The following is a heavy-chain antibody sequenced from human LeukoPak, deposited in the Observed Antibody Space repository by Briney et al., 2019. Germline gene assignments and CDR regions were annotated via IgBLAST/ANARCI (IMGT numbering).Heavy chain of an antibody. CDR2: INPDNGGT. CDR1: GYTFTGYY. V-gene: IGHV1-2*02. D-gene: IGHD2-15*01. CDR3: ARESPDIVVVVTAALRRSWFDP. Sequence: GASVKVSCKASGYTFTGYYIHWVRQAPGQGFEWMGWINPDNGGTNYAQKFQGRATMTRDTSISTAYMGLTRLKSDDTAVYYCARESPDIVVVVTAALRRSWFDPWGQGTLVTVSA. J-gene: IGHJ5*02.